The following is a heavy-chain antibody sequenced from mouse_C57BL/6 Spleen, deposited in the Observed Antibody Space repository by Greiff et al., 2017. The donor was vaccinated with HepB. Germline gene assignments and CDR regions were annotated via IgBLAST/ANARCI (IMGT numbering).Heavy chain of an antibody. J-gene: IGHJ2*01. D-gene: IGHD1-1*01. CDR2: IDPSDSET. Sequence: QVQLQQPGAELVRPGSSVKLSCKASGYTFTSYWMHWVKQSPIQGLEWIGNIDPSDSETHYNQKFKDKATMAVDKSSSTAYMQLSSLTSEDSAFYYCARSLYYGSSYFDYWGQGTTLTVSS. CDR1: GYTFTSYW. V-gene: IGHV1-52*01. CDR3: ARSLYYGSSYFDY.